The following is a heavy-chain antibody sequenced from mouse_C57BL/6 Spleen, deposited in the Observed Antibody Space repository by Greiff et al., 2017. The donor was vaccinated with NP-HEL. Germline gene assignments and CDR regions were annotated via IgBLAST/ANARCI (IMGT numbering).Heavy chain of an antibody. CDR3: TTDYYGSSYGAY. D-gene: IGHD1-1*01. Sequence: VQLQQSGAELVRPGASVKLSCTASGFNIKDYYMHWVKQRPEQGLEWIGRIDPEDGDTEYAPKFHGKATMTADTSSNTAYLQLSSLTSEDTAVYYCTTDYYGSSYGAYWGQGTLVTVSA. CDR1: GFNIKDYY. CDR2: IDPEDGDT. J-gene: IGHJ3*01. V-gene: IGHV14-1*01.